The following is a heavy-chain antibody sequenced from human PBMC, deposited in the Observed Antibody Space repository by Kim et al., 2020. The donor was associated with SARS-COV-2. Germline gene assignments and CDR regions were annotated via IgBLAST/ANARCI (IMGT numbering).Heavy chain of an antibody. Sequence: SVKVSCKASGGTFSSYAISWVRQAPGQGLEWMGGIIPIFGTANYAQKFQGRVTITADESTSTAYMELSSLRSEDTAVYYCARVGRGMCSGGSCYPDYYYYGMDVWGQGTTVTVSS. D-gene: IGHD2-15*01. CDR1: GGTFSSYA. CDR2: IIPIFGTA. CDR3: ARVGRGMCSGGSCYPDYYYYGMDV. J-gene: IGHJ6*02. V-gene: IGHV1-69*13.